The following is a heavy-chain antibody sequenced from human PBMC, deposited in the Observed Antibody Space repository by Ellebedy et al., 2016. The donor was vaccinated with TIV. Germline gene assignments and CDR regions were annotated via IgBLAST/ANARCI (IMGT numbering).Heavy chain of an antibody. CDR3: AKWVTWDRTRGGMDV. D-gene: IGHD1-26*01. CDR2: ISYDGSKD. Sequence: GGSLRLXXAASGFTFSSYGMHWVRQAPGKGLEWVTLISYDGSKDHYADSVRGRFTISRDNSKNTLYLQMNSLRAEDTAVYYCAKWVTWDRTRGGMDVWGQGTTVTVSS. J-gene: IGHJ6*02. V-gene: IGHV3-30*18. CDR1: GFTFSSYG.